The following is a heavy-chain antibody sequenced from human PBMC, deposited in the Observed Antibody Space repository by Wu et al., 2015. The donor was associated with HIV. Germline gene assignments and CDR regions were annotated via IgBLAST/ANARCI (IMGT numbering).Heavy chain of an antibody. D-gene: IGHD6-19*01. CDR3: ATPRSPGFSSAWPTYFDY. CDR2: INPNSGGT. J-gene: IGHJ4*02. CDR1: GYTFNDYY. Sequence: QVQLVQSGAEVKKPGASMKVSCKTSGYTFNDYYIQWVRQAPGQGLEWMGWINPNSGGTNYAQNFEDRVTMTRDTSITTAYMELRSLRSDDTAVYYCATPRSPGFSSAWPTYFDYWGQGTLVTVSS. V-gene: IGHV1-2*02.